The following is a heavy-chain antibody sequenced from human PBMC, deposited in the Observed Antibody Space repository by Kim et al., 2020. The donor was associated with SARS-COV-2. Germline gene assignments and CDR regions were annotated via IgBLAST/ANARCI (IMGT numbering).Heavy chain of an antibody. D-gene: IGHD5-12*01. CDR2: GNT. J-gene: IGHJ4*02. V-gene: IGHV3-53*01. CDR3: ARDHLDGYNI. Sequence: GNTAYADSVRGRFTIFRASSRNTLYLQMNSLRAEDTAVYFCARDHLDGYNIWGQGTLVTVSS.